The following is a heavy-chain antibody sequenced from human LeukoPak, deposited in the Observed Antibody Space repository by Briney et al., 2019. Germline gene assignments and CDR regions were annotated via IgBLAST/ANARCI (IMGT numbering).Heavy chain of an antibody. D-gene: IGHD3-22*01. CDR1: GFTFSRSA. Sequence: GGSLRLSCAASGFTFSRSAMTWVRQGPGTGLEFVASIIYSGGATYYADSVKGRFTISRDNSKNTLYLQMNSLRAEDTVLYYCAKDGLYYDGSEHVYYFDFWGQGTLVTVSS. CDR2: IIYSGGAT. V-gene: IGHV3-23*01. CDR3: AKDGLYYDGSEHVYYFDF. J-gene: IGHJ4*02.